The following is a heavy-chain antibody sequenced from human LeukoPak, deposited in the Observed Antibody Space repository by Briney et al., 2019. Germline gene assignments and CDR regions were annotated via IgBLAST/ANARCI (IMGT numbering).Heavy chain of an antibody. V-gene: IGHV3-23*01. CDR3: ARDSSGYDY. CDR1: GFTFSSYA. CDR2: ISGGGGST. Sequence: HPGGPLRLSCAASGFTFSSYAMSWVRQAPGKGLEWVSAISGGGGSTYYADSVKGRFTISRDNSKNTLYLQMNSLRAEDTAVYYCARDSSGYDYWGQGTLVTVSS. D-gene: IGHD3-22*01. J-gene: IGHJ4*02.